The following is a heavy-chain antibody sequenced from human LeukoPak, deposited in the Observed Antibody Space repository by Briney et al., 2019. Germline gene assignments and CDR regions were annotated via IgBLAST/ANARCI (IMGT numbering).Heavy chain of an antibody. V-gene: IGHV1-69*04. CDR1: GGTFSSYA. Sequence: SVKVSCKASGGTFSSYAISWVRRAPGQGLEWMGRIIPIHGIANYAQKFQGRVTITADKSTSTAYMELSSLRSEDTAVYYCARDGLLLYSGYERYYYYGMDVWGQGTTVTVSS. D-gene: IGHD5-12*01. CDR2: IIPIHGIA. J-gene: IGHJ6*02. CDR3: ARDGLLLYSGYERYYYYGMDV.